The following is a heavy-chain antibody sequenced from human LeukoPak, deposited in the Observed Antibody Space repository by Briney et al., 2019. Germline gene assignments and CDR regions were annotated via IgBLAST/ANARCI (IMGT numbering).Heavy chain of an antibody. CDR1: GFTFSGSA. D-gene: IGHD1-26*01. CDR2: IRSKANSYAT. CDR3: AKDRSGSFHYYYGMDV. J-gene: IGHJ6*02. Sequence: GGSLRLSCAASGFTFSGSAMHWVRQASGKGLEWVGRIRSKANSYATAYAASVKGRFTISRDDSKNTAYLQMSSLRAEDTAVYYCAKDRSGSFHYYYGMDVWGQGTTVTVSS. V-gene: IGHV3-73*01.